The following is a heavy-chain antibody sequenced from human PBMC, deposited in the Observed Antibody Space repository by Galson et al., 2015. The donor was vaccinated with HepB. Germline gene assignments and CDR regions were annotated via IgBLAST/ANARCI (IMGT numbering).Heavy chain of an antibody. V-gene: IGHV3-48*01. D-gene: IGHD3-16*01. J-gene: IGHJ6*03. CDR3: ARSYNYYYMDV. Sequence: SLRLSCAAFGFTFSNFGMKWARQAPGKGLERLSYITGGSPTMYYADSVEGRFTISRDNAKDSLYLQMDSLRAEDTAVYYCARSYNYYYMDVWGEGTTVTVSS. CDR1: GFTFSNFG. CDR2: ITGGSPTM.